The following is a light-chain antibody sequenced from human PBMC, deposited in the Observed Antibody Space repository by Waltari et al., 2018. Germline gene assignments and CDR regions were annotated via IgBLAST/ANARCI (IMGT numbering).Light chain of an antibody. CDR1: ESVSSSY. Sequence: EIVLRQSPGTLSLSPGERATLSCRATESVSSSYLGWYQQKPGQAPRLRIYATSNRATGSHDRFSGSGSGTDFTLTISRLESEDFAVYYCQQYGSSPSTFGQGTRLEIK. V-gene: IGKV3-20*01. J-gene: IGKJ5*01. CDR2: ATS. CDR3: QQYGSSPST.